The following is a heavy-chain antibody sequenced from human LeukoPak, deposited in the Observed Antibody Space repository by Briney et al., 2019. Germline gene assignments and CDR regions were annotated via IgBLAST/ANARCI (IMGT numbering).Heavy chain of an antibody. V-gene: IGHV4-31*03. Sequence: SETLSLTCTVSGSISRGGYYWSWIRQSPGRGLEWLGSIHYTGSTSYNPSLKSRVTISIDTSKNQFSLKLTSVTAADTALYFCARDEISATMSAWGQGTLVTVSS. D-gene: IGHD3-22*01. CDR1: GSISRGGYY. CDR3: ARDEISATMSA. CDR2: IHYTGST. J-gene: IGHJ4*02.